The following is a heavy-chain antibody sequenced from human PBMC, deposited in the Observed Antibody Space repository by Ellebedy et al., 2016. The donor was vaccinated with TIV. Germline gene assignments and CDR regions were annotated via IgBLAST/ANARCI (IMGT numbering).Heavy chain of an antibody. V-gene: IGHV4-59*01. CDR1: GGSISSYY. D-gene: IGHD6-13*01. CDR3: ARVLGRFAAAYYYMDV. J-gene: IGHJ6*03. Sequence: SETLSLXXTVSGGSISSYYWSWIRQPPGKGLEWIGYIYYSGSTNYNPSLKSRVTISVDTSKNQFSLKLSSVTAADTAVYYCARVLGRFAAAYYYMDVWGKGTTVTVSS. CDR2: IYYSGST.